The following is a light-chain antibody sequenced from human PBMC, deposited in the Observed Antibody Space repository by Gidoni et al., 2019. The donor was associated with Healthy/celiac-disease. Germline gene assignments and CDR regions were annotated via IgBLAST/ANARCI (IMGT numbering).Light chain of an antibody. CDR2: GNS. CDR3: QSYDSSLSGSVV. J-gene: IGLJ2*01. Sequence: QSVLTQPPPVSGAPGQRVTIPCTGSSSNIGAGYDVHWYQQLPGTALKLLIYGNSNRPSGVPDRFSGSKSGTSASLAITGLQAEDEADYYCQSYDSSLSGSVVFGGGTKLTVL. V-gene: IGLV1-40*01. CDR1: SSNIGAGYD.